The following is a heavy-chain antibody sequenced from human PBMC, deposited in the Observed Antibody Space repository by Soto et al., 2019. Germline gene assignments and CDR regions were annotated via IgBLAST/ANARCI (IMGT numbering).Heavy chain of an antibody. V-gene: IGHV4-39*01. J-gene: IGHJ4*02. CDR3: ARYEYYFDY. CDR2: IYYSGST. Sequence: SETLSLTCAVSGGSISSTNYYWGWIRQPPGKGLEWIGTIYYSGSTYYNPSLKNRVTISVDTSKNQFSLKLSSVTAADTAVYYCARYEYYFDYWGQGTLVTVSS. D-gene: IGHD3-16*01. CDR1: GGSISSTNYY.